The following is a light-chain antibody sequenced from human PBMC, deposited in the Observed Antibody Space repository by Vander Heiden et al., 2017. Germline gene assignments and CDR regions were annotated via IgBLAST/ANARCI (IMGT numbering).Light chain of an antibody. V-gene: IGKV1-39*01. CDR1: QSISSY. J-gene: IGKJ2*01. CDR3: QQSDSSPQT. CDR2: AAS. Sequence: DIQMTQSPSSLSASVGDRVTITCRASQSISSYLNWYQHKSGKAPKLLIYAASRLQSGVPSRFSGSGSGTDFTLTISSLQPEDFATYYCQQSDSSPQTFGQGTKLEIK.